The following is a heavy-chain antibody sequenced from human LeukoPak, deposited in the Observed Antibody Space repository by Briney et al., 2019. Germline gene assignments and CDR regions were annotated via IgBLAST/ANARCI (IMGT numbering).Heavy chain of an antibody. CDR1: GFTFSSYW. CDR3: ARDTSPSIAAAGYDAFDI. D-gene: IGHD6-13*01. CDR2: IKQDGSEK. J-gene: IGHJ3*02. V-gene: IGHV3-7*01. Sequence: GGSLRLSCAASGFTFSSYWMSWVRQAPGKGLEWVANIKQDGSEKNCLDSVKGRFTISRDNAKNSLYLQMNSLRAEDTAVYHCARDTSPSIAAAGYDAFDIWGQGTMVTVSS.